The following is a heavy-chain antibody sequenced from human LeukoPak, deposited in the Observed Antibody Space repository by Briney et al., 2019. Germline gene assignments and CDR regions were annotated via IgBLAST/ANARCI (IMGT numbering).Heavy chain of an antibody. CDR1: GYTFTSYG. CDR2: ISAYNGNT. CDR3: ARDRYSGSYFDY. J-gene: IGHJ4*02. V-gene: IGHV1-18*01. D-gene: IGHD1-26*01. Sequence: ASVKVSCKASGYTFTSYGISWVRQAPGQGLEWMGWISAYNGNTNYAQKLQGRVTMTTDTSTSTAYMELRCLRSDDTAVYYCARDRYSGSYFDYWGQGTLVTVSS.